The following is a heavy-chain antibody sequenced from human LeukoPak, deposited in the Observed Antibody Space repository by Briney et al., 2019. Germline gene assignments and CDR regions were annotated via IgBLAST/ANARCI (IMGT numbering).Heavy chain of an antibody. CDR3: ARDRRQRWLQDFDY. D-gene: IGHD5-24*01. CDR2: ITSSSSYI. CDR1: GFTFSSYS. J-gene: IGHJ4*02. V-gene: IGHV3-21*04. Sequence: GGSLRLSCAASGFTFSSYSMNWVRQAPGKGPEWVSSITSSSSYIYYADSVKGRFTISRDNSKNTLYLQMNSLRAEDTAVYYCARDRRQRWLQDFDYWGQGTLVTVSS.